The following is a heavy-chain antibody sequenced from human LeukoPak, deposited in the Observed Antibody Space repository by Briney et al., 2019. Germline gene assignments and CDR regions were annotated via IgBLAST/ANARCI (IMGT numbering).Heavy chain of an antibody. CDR1: GGSISSSSYY. D-gene: IGHD5-18*01. Sequence: PSETLSLTCTVSGGSISSSSYYWGWIRQPPGKGLEWVGSIYYSGSTYYNPSLKSRVTISVDTSKNQFSLKLSSVTAADTAVYYCARGYTAMVLHPPDYWGQGTLVTVSS. V-gene: IGHV4-39*07. J-gene: IGHJ4*02. CDR2: IYYSGST. CDR3: ARGYTAMVLHPPDY.